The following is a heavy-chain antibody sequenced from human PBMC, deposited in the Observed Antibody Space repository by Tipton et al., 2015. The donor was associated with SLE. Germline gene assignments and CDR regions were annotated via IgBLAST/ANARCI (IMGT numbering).Heavy chain of an antibody. CDR3: AREQQLVLDY. D-gene: IGHD6-13*01. J-gene: IGHJ4*02. CDR1: GGSFSDYF. Sequence: TLSLTCAVYGGSFSDYFWSWIRQPPGKGLEWIGEINHSGSTNYNPSLKSRVTISVDTSKNQFSLKLSSVTAADTAVYYCAREQQLVLDYWGQGTLVTVSS. CDR2: INHSGST. V-gene: IGHV4-34*01.